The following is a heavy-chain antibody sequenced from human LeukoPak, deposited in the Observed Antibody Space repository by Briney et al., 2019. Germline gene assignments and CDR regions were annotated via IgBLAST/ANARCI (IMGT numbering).Heavy chain of an antibody. CDR1: GFTVSSNY. CDR2: INDDGSDT. CDR3: VRGGPSTWS. J-gene: IGHJ5*02. Sequence: GGSLRLSCAASGFTVSSNYMSWVRQAPGKGPVWVSRINDDGSDTTYADSVKGRFTISRDVAKNMLFLQMNSLRAEDTAVYYCVRGGPSTWSWGQGTLVTVSS. V-gene: IGHV3-74*01. D-gene: IGHD2-15*01.